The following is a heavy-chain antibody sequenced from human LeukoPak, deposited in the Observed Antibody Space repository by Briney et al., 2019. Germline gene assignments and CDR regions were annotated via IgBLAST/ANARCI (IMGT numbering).Heavy chain of an antibody. D-gene: IGHD6-6*01. Sequence: GGSLRLSCAAPGFTFSSFGMHWVRQAPGKGLEWVAFIRYDGSNKYYADSVKGRFTISRDNSKNTLYLQMNSLRAEDTAVYYCARVWDSSSLWGREGFDYWGQGTLVTVSS. J-gene: IGHJ4*02. V-gene: IGHV3-30*02. CDR3: ARVWDSSSLWGREGFDY. CDR2: IRYDGSNK. CDR1: GFTFSSFG.